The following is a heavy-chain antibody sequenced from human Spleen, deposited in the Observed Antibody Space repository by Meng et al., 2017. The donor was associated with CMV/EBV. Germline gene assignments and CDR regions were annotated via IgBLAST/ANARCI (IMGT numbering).Heavy chain of an antibody. Sequence: ASVKVSCKASGYTFTSYGISWVRQAPGQGLEWMGWISAYNGNTNYAQKFQGRVTITTDESTSTAYMELSSLRSEDTAVYYCARELINMIVHYYYYGMDVWGQGTTVTVSS. CDR3: ARELINMIVHYYYYGMDV. D-gene: IGHD3-22*01. CDR1: GYTFTSYG. J-gene: IGHJ6*02. CDR2: ISAYNGNT. V-gene: IGHV1-18*01.